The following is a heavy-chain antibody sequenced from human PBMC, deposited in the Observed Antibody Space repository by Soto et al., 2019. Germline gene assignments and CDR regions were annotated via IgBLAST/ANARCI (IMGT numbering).Heavy chain of an antibody. J-gene: IGHJ4*02. CDR1: GNSVTSGYY. CDR2: VYHSGTT. Sequence: KPSETLSLTCAVSGNSVTSGYYWGWIRQPPGKGLEWIGSVYHSGTTYYSPSLKSRVTISLDTSKNQFSLKLSSVTAADTAFYYCTRSLYSASWYAGYWGQGTLVTVSS. D-gene: IGHD6-13*01. V-gene: IGHV4-38-2*01. CDR3: TRSLYSASWYAGY.